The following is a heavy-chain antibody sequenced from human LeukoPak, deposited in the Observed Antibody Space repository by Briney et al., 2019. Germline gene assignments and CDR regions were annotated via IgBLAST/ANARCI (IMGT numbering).Heavy chain of an antibody. V-gene: IGHV3-23*01. D-gene: IGHD3-10*01. CDR2: ISCSGGST. CDR3: ARAGTMQRRRSFDY. J-gene: IGHJ4*02. Sequence: GGSLRLSCAASGFTFSSYAMSWVRQAPGKGLEWVSAISCSGGSTYYADSVKGRFTISRDNSKNTLYLQMNSLRAEDTAVYYCARAGTMQRRRSFDYWGQGTLVTVSS. CDR1: GFTFSSYA.